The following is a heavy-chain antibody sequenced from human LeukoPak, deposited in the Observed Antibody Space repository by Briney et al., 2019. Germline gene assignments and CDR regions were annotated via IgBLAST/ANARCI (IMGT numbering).Heavy chain of an antibody. J-gene: IGHJ6*02. CDR2: MNPNSGNT. Sequence: ASVKVSCKASGYTFTSYDINWVRQATGQGLEWMGWMNPNSGNTGYAQKFQGRVTITADKSTSTAYMELSSLRSEDTAVYYCARDIRGYSGYDDYYYYGMDVWGQGTTVTVSS. CDR3: ARDIRGYSGYDDYYYYGMDV. V-gene: IGHV1-8*01. CDR1: GYTFTSYD. D-gene: IGHD5-12*01.